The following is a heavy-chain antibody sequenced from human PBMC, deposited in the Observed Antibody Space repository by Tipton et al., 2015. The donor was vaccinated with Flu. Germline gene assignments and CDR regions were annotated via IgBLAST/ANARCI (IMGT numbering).Heavy chain of an antibody. CDR1: GCPISSSRYY. CDR3: AKHWSSGSCSNAFDI. J-gene: IGHJ3*02. CDR2: IYHSGTA. V-gene: IGHV4-39*01. Sequence: TLSLTCTVSGCPISSSRYYWGWIRQPPGKGLEWIGCIYHSGTAYYNPSLKSRVTISVDTSKNQFSLKLTSVTAADTGVYYCAKHWSSGSCSNAFDIWGQGTMVTVSS. D-gene: IGHD2-15*01.